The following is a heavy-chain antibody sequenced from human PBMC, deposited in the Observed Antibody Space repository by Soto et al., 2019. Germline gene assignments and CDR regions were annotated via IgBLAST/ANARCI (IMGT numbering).Heavy chain of an antibody. CDR2: ISSSSSNI. CDR1: GFTISGNA. D-gene: IGHD3-16*01. J-gene: IGHJ6*03. V-gene: IGHV3-48*02. Sequence: EVQLVESGGGLVQPGGSLRLSCTASGFTISGNAMNWVRQAPGRGLEWVSYISSSSSNIHYADSVKGRFTISRDNAKNSQYAPKLSLRDVDTEVYGCARDVSLAFRAYYYMDVWGKGTTVTVSS. CDR3: ARDVSLAFRAYYYMDV.